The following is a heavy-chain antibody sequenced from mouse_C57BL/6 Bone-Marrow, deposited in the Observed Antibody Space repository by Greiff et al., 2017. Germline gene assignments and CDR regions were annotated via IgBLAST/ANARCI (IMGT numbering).Heavy chain of an antibody. CDR2: ISSGGSYT. J-gene: IGHJ4*01. V-gene: IGHV5-6*01. CDR1: GFTFSSYG. Sequence: EVKLMESGGDLVKPGGSLKLSCAASGFTFSSYGMSWVRQTPDKRLEWVATISSGGSYTYSPDSVTGRFTISRDNAKNTLYLQMSSLKSEDTAMYYCARQTVVHYYAMDYWGQGTSVTVSS. D-gene: IGHD1-1*01. CDR3: ARQTVVHYYAMDY.